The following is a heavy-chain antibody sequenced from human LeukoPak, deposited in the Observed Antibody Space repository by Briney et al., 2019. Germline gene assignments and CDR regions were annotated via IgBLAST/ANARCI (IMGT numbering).Heavy chain of an antibody. J-gene: IGHJ6*02. Sequence: PGGSLRPSCAASGFTVSSNYMSWVRQAPGKGLEWVSVIYSGGSTYYADSVKGRFTISRDNSKNTLYLQMNSLRAEDTAVYYCATTDIVATMGFYYYGMDVWGQGTTVTVSS. D-gene: IGHD5-12*01. V-gene: IGHV3-53*01. CDR2: IYSGGST. CDR3: ATTDIVATMGFYYYGMDV. CDR1: GFTVSSNY.